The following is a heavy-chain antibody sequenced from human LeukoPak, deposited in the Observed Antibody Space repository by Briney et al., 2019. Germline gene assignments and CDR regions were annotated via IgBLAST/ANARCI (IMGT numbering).Heavy chain of an antibody. CDR2: MNEDGHET. CDR3: VTDRDSDWRKRFDY. D-gene: IGHD3-9*01. J-gene: IGHJ4*02. Sequence: PGGSLRLSCAASGFSFSTHWMNWFRQVPGKGLEWVANMNEDGHETNYVDSVKGRFTISRDHAENSLYFQMTSLGIQDTVIDQCVTDRDSDWRKRFDYWGQGALVTVSS. CDR1: GFSFSTHW. V-gene: IGHV3-7*01.